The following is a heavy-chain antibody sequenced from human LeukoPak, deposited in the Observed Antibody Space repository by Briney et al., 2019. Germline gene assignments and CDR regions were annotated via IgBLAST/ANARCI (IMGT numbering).Heavy chain of an antibody. D-gene: IGHD2-15*01. CDR1: GFTVSSNY. J-gene: IGHJ5*02. Sequence: PWGSLRLSCAASGFTVSSNYMSWVRQAPGKGLGWVSVIYSGGSTYYADSVKGRFTISRDNSKNTLYIQMNSLRAEDTAVYYCARGYCSGGSCYTLWFDPWGQGTLVTVSS. CDR2: IYSGGST. CDR3: ARGYCSGGSCYTLWFDP. V-gene: IGHV3-53*01.